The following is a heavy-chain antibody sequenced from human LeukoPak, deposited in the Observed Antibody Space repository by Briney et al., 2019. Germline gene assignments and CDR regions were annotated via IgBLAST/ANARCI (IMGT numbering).Heavy chain of an antibody. Sequence: WASVKVSCKASGGTFSSYAISWVRQAPGQGLEWMGGIISIFGTANYAQKFQGRVTITTDESTSTAYMELSSLRSEDTAVYYCARDSRDSSGYDPWGQGTLVTVSS. CDR1: GGTFSSYA. CDR3: ARDSRDSSGYDP. J-gene: IGHJ5*02. CDR2: IISIFGTA. D-gene: IGHD3-22*01. V-gene: IGHV1-69*05.